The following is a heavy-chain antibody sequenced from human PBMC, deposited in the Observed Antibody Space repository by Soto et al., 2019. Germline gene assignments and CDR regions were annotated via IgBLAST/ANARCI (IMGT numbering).Heavy chain of an antibody. CDR2: ISASSGNT. D-gene: IGHD4-17*01. J-gene: IGHJ4*02. V-gene: IGHV1-18*01. Sequence: QAQLVQSGAEVKKPGASVKVSCKASGYPFTRYGISWVRQAPGQGLEWMGWISASSGNTNYAQKLQGRVTMTTDTSTTTAYMELRSLRSDDTAVYYCARRPPFSYGDFVTYYFDYWGQGTLVTVSS. CDR1: GYPFTRYG. CDR3: ARRPPFSYGDFVTYYFDY.